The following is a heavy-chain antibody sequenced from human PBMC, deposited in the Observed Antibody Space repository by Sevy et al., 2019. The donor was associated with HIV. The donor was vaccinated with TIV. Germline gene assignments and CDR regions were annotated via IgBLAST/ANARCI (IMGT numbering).Heavy chain of an antibody. J-gene: IGHJ2*01. CDR1: GFTFSSYA. CDR3: ARDHRRCVAAAVWYFDL. V-gene: IGHV3-30-3*01. D-gene: IGHD6-13*01. CDR2: ISYDGSNK. Sequence: GGSLRLSCAASGFTFSSYAMHWVRQAPGKGLEWVAVISYDGSNKYYADSVKGRFTISRDNSKNTLYLQMNSLRAEDTAVYYCARDHRRCVAAAVWYFDLWGRGTLVTVSS.